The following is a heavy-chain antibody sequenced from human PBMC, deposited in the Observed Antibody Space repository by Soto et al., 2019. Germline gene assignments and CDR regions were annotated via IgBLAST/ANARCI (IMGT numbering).Heavy chain of an antibody. CDR1: GFTFSSYW. Sequence: GGSLRLSCAASGFTFSSYWMSWVRQAPGKGLEWVANIKQDGSEKYYVDSVKGRFTISRDNAKNSLHLQMNSLRAEDTAVYYCARVGKRFLEWAYYYYYYMDVWGKGTTVTVSS. J-gene: IGHJ6*03. D-gene: IGHD3-3*01. CDR3: ARVGKRFLEWAYYYYYYMDV. V-gene: IGHV3-7*01. CDR2: IKQDGSEK.